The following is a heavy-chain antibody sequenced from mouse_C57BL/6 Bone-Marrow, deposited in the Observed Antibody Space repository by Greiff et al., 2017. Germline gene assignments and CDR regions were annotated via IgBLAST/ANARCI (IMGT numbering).Heavy chain of an antibody. CDR1: GYTFTDYN. Sequence: EVQLQQSGPELVKPGASVKIPCKASGYTFTDYNMDWVKQSHGKSLEWIGDINPNNGGTIYNQKFKGKATLTVDKSSSTAYMELSSLTSEDTAVYYCARSYYGSSHWYFDVWGTGTTVTVSS. J-gene: IGHJ1*03. V-gene: IGHV1-18*01. CDR3: ARSYYGSSHWYFDV. CDR2: INPNNGGT. D-gene: IGHD1-1*01.